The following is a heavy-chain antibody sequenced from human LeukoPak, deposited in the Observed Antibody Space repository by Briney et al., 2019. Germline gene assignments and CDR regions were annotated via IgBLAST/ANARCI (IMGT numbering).Heavy chain of an antibody. J-gene: IGHJ4*02. V-gene: IGHV4-39*01. D-gene: IGHD4-17*01. CDR2: IYYSGST. CDR3: ARLDYGDYVPTFDY. Sequence: SETLSLTRTVSGGSISSSSYYWGWIRQPPGKGLEWIGSIYYSGSTYYNPSLKSRVTISVDTSKNQFSLKLSSVTAADTAVYYCARLDYGDYVPTFDYWGQGTLVTVSS. CDR1: GGSISSSSYY.